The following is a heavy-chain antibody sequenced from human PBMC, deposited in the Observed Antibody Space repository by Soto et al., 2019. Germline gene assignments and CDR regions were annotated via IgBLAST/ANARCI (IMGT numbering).Heavy chain of an antibody. CDR1: GFSLSTSGVG. Sequence: QITLKESGPTLVKPTQPLTLTCSFFGFSLSTSGVGVGWIRQPPGKALEWLALIYWDDDKRYSPSLKSRLTITKDTPNNQVVLTMTNMDPVDTATYYCAHTRYSYGWYYFDYWGQGTLVTVSS. CDR3: AHTRYSYGWYYFDY. J-gene: IGHJ4*02. CDR2: IYWDDDK. D-gene: IGHD5-18*01. V-gene: IGHV2-5*02.